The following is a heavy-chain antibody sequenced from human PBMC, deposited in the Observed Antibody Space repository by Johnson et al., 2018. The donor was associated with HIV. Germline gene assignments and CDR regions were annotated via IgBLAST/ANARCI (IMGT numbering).Heavy chain of an antibody. D-gene: IGHD2/OR15-2a*01. CDR1: GFTFSSYG. Sequence: VQLVESGGGVVQAGRSLRLSCAASGFTFSSYGMHWVRQDPGKGLEWVAVISFDGSNKYYGDFVKGRFSISRDNSKNTLYLQMNSLRAEDTAVYYCAKARARFYGAFDMWGQGTMVTVSS. CDR2: ISFDGSNK. J-gene: IGHJ3*02. V-gene: IGHV3-30*18. CDR3: AKARARFYGAFDM.